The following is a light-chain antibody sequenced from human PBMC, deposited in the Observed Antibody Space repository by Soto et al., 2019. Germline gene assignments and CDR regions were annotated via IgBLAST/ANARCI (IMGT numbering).Light chain of an antibody. CDR1: QSVSSSY. J-gene: IGKJ2*01. CDR3: EQYGSSPYT. CDR2: GAS. V-gene: IGKV3-20*01. Sequence: EIVLTQSPGTLSLSPGERATLSCRASQSVSSSYLAWYQQKPGQAPRLLIYGASSRDTDIPDRFSGSGSGTDFTLTISRLEPEDFAVYYCEQYGSSPYTFGKGTKLEIK.